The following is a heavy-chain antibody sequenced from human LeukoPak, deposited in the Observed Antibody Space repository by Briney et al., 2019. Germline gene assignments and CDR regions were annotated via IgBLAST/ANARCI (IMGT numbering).Heavy chain of an antibody. CDR2: IGHTGSIT. J-gene: IGHJ3*02. CDR3: VRRWSGAFDI. CDR1: GFTFGSYS. D-gene: IGHD4-23*01. Sequence: GGSLRLSCAGSGFTFGSYSMNWVRHAPGKGLEWVSYIGHTGSITDYADSVKGRFTISRDNAKNSLYLQMNTLRAEDTAVYYCVRRWSGAFDIWGQGTVVTVSS. V-gene: IGHV3-48*04.